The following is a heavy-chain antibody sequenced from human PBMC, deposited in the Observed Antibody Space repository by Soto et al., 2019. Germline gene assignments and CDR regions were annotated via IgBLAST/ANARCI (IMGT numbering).Heavy chain of an antibody. CDR3: ARRDIVVVPAATGDAFDI. J-gene: IGHJ3*02. D-gene: IGHD2-2*01. V-gene: IGHV5-51*03. CDR1: GYSFTSYW. Sequence: EVQLVQSGAEVKKPGESLKISCKGSGYSFTSYWIGWVRQMPGKGLEWMGIIYPGDSDTRYSPSFQGQVTISADKSISPAYRKWSSLKASDTAMYYCARRDIVVVPAATGDAFDIWGQGTMVTVSS. CDR2: IYPGDSDT.